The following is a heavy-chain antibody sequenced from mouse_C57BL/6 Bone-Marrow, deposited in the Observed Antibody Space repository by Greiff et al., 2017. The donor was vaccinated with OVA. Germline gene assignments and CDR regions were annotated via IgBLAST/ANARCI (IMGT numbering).Heavy chain of an antibody. Sequence: VQLQQSGAELVRPGASVTLSCKASGYTFTDYEMHWVKQTPVHGLEWIGAIDPETGGTAYNQKFKGKAILTADKSSSTAYMELRSLTSEDSAVYYCTRSGAYYSNDVSLYYFDYWGQGTTLTVSS. D-gene: IGHD2-5*01. J-gene: IGHJ2*01. CDR1: GYTFTDYE. V-gene: IGHV1-15*01. CDR3: TRSGAYYSNDVSLYYFDY. CDR2: IDPETGGT.